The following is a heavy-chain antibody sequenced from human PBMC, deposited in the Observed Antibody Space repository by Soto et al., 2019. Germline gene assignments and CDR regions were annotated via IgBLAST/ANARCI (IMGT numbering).Heavy chain of an antibody. J-gene: IGHJ6*02. Sequence: VGSLRLSCAASGFTVSSNYMSWVRQAPGKGLEWVSVIYSGGSTYYADSVKGRFTISRDNSKNTLYLQMNSLRAEDTAVYYCARDGNDYYYGMDVWGQGTTVTVSS. CDR3: ARDGNDYYYGMDV. D-gene: IGHD2-15*01. V-gene: IGHV3-53*01. CDR1: GFTVSSNY. CDR2: IYSGGST.